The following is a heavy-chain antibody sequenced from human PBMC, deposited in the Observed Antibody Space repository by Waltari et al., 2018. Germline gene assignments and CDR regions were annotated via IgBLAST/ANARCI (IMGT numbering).Heavy chain of an antibody. CDR2: IYYSGST. J-gene: IGHJ4*02. V-gene: IGHV4-59*01. Sequence: QVQLQESGSGLEKPSETLSLTCTVSGGSISSYYWSWIRHPPGKGLEWIGYIYYSGSTNYNPSLKSRVTISVDTSKNQFSLKLSSVTAADTAVYYCARSYSSGLDYWGQGTLVTVSS. D-gene: IGHD6-19*01. CDR1: GGSISSYY. CDR3: ARSYSSGLDY.